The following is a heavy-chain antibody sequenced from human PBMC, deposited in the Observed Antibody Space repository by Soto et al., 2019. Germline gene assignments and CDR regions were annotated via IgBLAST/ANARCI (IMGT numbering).Heavy chain of an antibody. CDR1: GRSVTRGSPY. Sequence: SETLSPISTVSGRSVTRGSPYWSWIRQPPGKGLAYMGYIFYSENTNYPPSITRRFTISSDTCNNQCSLKATSVSAVDTALYYCARVPVEMATMVNYYSYGVDVWGQGTTLAVSS. CDR2: IFYSENT. V-gene: IGHV4-61*01. D-gene: IGHD5-18*01. CDR3: ARVPVEMATMVNYYSYGVDV. J-gene: IGHJ6*02.